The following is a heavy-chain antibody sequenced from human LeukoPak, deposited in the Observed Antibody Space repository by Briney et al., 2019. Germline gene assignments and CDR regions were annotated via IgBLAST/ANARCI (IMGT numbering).Heavy chain of an antibody. CDR3: ARGVTGIYYYYYMDT. CDR1: GYTFTGYY. Sequence: APVKVSCKASGYTFTGYYIHWVRQAPGQGPEWMGWINPNSGGTNYAQKFQGRVTMTRDTSISTAYMELSRLSSDDTAVYYCARGVTGIYYYYYMDTWGKGTTVTVSS. J-gene: IGHJ6*03. D-gene: IGHD3-10*01. CDR2: INPNSGGT. V-gene: IGHV1-2*02.